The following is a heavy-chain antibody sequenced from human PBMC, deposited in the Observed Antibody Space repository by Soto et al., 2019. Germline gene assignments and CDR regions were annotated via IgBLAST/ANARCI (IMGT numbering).Heavy chain of an antibody. D-gene: IGHD2-2*01. Sequence: QVQLVESGGGVVQPGRSLRLSCAASGFTCSSYGMHWVRQAPGKGLEWVAVIWYDGSNKYYADSVKGRFTISRDNSKNTLYLQMNSLRAEDTAVYYCAREGDCSSTSFYGGSAFDIWGQGTMVTVSS. V-gene: IGHV3-33*01. J-gene: IGHJ3*02. CDR3: AREGDCSSTSFYGGSAFDI. CDR1: GFTCSSYG. CDR2: IWYDGSNK.